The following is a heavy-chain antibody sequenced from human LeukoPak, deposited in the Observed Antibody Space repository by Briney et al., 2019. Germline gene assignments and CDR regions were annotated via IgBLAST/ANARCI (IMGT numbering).Heavy chain of an antibody. CDR1: GGSISSSSYY. CDR2: IYYSGST. Sequence: PSETLSLTCTVSGGSISSSSYYWGWIRQPPGKGLEWIGSIYYSGSTYYNPSLKSRVTISVDTSKNQFSLKLSSVTAADTAVYYCARDGRRYYGMDVWGQGTTVTVSS. D-gene: IGHD6-6*01. V-gene: IGHV4-39*07. CDR3: ARDGRRYYGMDV. J-gene: IGHJ6*02.